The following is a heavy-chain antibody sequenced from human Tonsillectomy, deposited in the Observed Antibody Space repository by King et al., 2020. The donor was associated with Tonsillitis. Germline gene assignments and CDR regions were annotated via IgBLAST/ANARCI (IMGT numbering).Heavy chain of an antibody. CDR1: GGSISSCY. CDR3: ARDQSSWYEGGYYFDY. J-gene: IGHJ4*02. CDR2: IYASGTT. D-gene: IGHD6-13*01. V-gene: IGHV4-4*07. Sequence: QLQESGPGLVRPSETLSLTCTVSGGSISSCYWSWIRQPAGKGLEWIGRIYASGTTYYNPSLKSRVTMAVDTSKNQFSLKLGSVTAADTAVYYCARDQSSWYEGGYYFDYWGQGTLVTVSS.